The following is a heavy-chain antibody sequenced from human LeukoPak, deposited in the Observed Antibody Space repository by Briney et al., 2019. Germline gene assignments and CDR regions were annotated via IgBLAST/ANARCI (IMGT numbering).Heavy chain of an antibody. D-gene: IGHD6-19*01. V-gene: IGHV3-30*18. CDR1: GFTFSSYG. CDR2: ISYDGSNK. J-gene: IGHJ4*02. Sequence: GRSLRLSCAASGFTFSSYGMHWVRQAPGKGLEWVAVISYDGSNKYYADSVKGRFTISRDNSKNTLYLQMNSLRAEDTAVHYCAKDQDPIAVAGYYFDYWGQGTLVTVSS. CDR3: AKDQDPIAVAGYYFDY.